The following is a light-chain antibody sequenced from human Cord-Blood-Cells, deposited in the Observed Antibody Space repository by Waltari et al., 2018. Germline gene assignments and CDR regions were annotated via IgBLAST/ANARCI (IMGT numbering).Light chain of an antibody. Sequence: QSALTQPPSASGSPGQSVTISCTGTSSDAGGSNYASRYQQHPGKAPKLMIYEVSKRPSGVPDRFSGSKSGNTASLTVSGLQAEDEADYYCSSYAGSNKFVVFGGGTKLTVL. CDR2: EVS. CDR3: SSYAGSNKFVV. V-gene: IGLV2-8*01. CDR1: SSDAGGSNY. J-gene: IGLJ2*01.